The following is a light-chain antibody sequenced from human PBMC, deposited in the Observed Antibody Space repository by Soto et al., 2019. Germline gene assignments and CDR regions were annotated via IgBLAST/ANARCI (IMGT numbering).Light chain of an antibody. V-gene: IGKV3-20*01. Sequence: EIVMTQSPGTLSLSPGERATISCRASQVIGSRYLAWYHQKSGQAPRLLIYGASSRATGIPDRFSGSGSGTDFTITISRLELEDFGVYYCQQFGSSIPHTFGQGTKLEIK. CDR1: QVIGSRY. J-gene: IGKJ2*01. CDR2: GAS. CDR3: QQFGSSIPHT.